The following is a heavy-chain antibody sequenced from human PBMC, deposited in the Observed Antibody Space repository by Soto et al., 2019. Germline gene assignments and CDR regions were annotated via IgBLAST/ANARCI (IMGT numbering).Heavy chain of an antibody. Sequence: SVKVSCKASGCTFSSYAISWVGQAPGQGLEWMGGIIPIFGTANYAQKFQGRVTITADESTSTAYMELSSLRSEDTAVYYCASRRDERYYFEYWGQGTLVSVSS. CDR1: GCTFSSYA. J-gene: IGHJ4*02. CDR2: IIPIFGTA. CDR3: ASRRDERYYFEY. V-gene: IGHV1-69*13.